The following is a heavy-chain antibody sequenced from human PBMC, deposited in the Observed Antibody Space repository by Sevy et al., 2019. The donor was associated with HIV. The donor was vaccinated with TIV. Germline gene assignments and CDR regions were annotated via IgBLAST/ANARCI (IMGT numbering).Heavy chain of an antibody. V-gene: IGHV5-51*01. CDR1: GYRFTTYW. CDR3: ARPISDPYSNYYYFDY. CDR2: IYPDDSET. J-gene: IGHJ4*02. Sequence: GESLKISCKVSGYRFTTYWIGWVRQMPGKGLEWMGIIYPDDSETRYSPSFEGQVTISADKSISTTYLQWSSLKASDTAMYYCARPISDPYSNYYYFDYWGQGTLVTVSS. D-gene: IGHD4-4*01.